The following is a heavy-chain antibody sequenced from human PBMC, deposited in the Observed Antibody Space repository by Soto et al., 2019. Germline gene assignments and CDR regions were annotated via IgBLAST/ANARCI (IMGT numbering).Heavy chain of an antibody. D-gene: IGHD5-12*01. CDR1: GYTFGSFG. CDR2: ISPYNGDT. V-gene: IGHV1-18*01. CDR3: ARDHTKWLRDASDI. Sequence: QVQLVQSGAEVKKPGASVKVSCKASGYTFGSFGINWVRQAPGQGLEWLGRISPYNGDTSYAEKVRGRVAMTTDTSSSTVYLELRSLRSDDTSVYYCARDHTKWLRDASDIWGQGSMVTVSS. J-gene: IGHJ3*02.